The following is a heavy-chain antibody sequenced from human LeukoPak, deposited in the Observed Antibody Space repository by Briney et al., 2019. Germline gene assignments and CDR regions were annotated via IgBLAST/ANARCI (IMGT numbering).Heavy chain of an antibody. CDR3: AKLPKGYSSSLYYFDY. J-gene: IGHJ4*02. CDR2: ISYDGSNK. Sequence: GGSLRLSCAASGFTFSSYGMHWVRQAPGEGLEWVAVISYDGSNKYYADSVKGRFTISRGNSKNTLYLQMNSLRAEDTAVYYCAKLPKGYSSSLYYFDYWGQGTLVTVSS. V-gene: IGHV3-30*18. D-gene: IGHD6-13*01. CDR1: GFTFSSYG.